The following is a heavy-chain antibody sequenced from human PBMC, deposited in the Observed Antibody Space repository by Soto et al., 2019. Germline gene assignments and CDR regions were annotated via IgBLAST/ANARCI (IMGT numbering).Heavy chain of an antibody. D-gene: IGHD4-17*01. V-gene: IGHV4-30-2*01. Sequence: QMQLQESGSGLVKPSETLSLTCAVSGASISNGGYSWNWIRQPPGKGLEWVGYIFHTGDTYYHPSLQSRVSMPVDKSKNVFSLKLNFVTAAYTAVYYCVRVDYEVLGNDAFDVWCQGAMVSVSS. CDR2: IFHTGDT. CDR1: GASISNGGYS. J-gene: IGHJ3*01. CDR3: VRVDYEVLGNDAFDV.